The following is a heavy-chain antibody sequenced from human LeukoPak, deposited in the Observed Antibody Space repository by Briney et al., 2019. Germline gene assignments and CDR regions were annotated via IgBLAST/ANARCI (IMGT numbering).Heavy chain of an antibody. CDR1: GASISSSPYY. CDR2: IYYSGRT. Sequence: SETLSLTCTVSGASISSSPYYWGWIRQPPGKGPEWIGTIYYSGRTFYSQSLKSRVTISLDTSNNRFSLKLNSVTAADTAVYYCARGRWQLVYWGQGTLVTVSS. J-gene: IGHJ4*02. V-gene: IGHV4-39*07. CDR3: ARGRWQLVY. D-gene: IGHD1-26*01.